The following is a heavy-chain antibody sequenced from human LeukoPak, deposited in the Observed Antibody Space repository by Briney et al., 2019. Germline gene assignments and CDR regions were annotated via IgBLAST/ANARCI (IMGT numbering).Heavy chain of an antibody. D-gene: IGHD4-23*01. Sequence: GGSLRLSCAASRFTFNNYAMTWVRQAPGKGLEWVAFIRYDGSNKYYADSVKGRFTISRDNSKNTLYLEMNSLRGEDTAVYYCAKDPRNSGGYWGLGTLVTVSS. CDR3: AKDPRNSGGY. J-gene: IGHJ4*02. V-gene: IGHV3-30*02. CDR1: RFTFNNYA. CDR2: IRYDGSNK.